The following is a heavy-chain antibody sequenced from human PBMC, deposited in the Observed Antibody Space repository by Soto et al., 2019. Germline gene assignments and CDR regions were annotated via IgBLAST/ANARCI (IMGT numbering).Heavy chain of an antibody. CDR1: GYTFSNCW. CDR3: ARQYCSNGIYYRHFGY. Sequence: GESLKISCKGSGYTFSNCWIGWVRQMPGKGLEWMGISYPGDSDTKYSPSFEGHVTISADKSITTAYLQWSSLKASDTAMYYCARQYCSNGIYYRHFGYWGQGTQVTVSS. D-gene: IGHD2-8*01. J-gene: IGHJ4*02. CDR2: SYPGDSDT. V-gene: IGHV5-51*01.